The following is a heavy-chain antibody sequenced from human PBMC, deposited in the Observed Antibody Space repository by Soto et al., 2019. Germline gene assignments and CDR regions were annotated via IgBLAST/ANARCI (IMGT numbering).Heavy chain of an antibody. D-gene: IGHD5-12*01. Sequence: EVQLVESGGGLVQPGGSLRLSCAASGFTFSGYDMHRVRQATGKGLEWVSAIGTAGDTYYPGSVKGRFTISRENAKNSLYLQMNSLRAGDTAVYYCARGGGRVATPWFDPWGQGTLVTVSS. J-gene: IGHJ5*02. CDR2: IGTAGDT. CDR1: GFTFSGYD. CDR3: ARGGGRVATPWFDP. V-gene: IGHV3-13*04.